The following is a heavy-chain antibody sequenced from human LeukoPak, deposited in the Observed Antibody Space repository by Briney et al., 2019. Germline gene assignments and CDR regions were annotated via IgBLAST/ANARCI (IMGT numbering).Heavy chain of an antibody. D-gene: IGHD1-26*01. J-gene: IGHJ4*02. CDR3: ARDRGGSYPIDY. V-gene: IGHV4-61*01. CDR2: IYYSGST. Sequence: SETLSLTCTVSGGSISSTSYYWSWIRQPPGKGLEWIGYIYYSGSTNYNPSLKSRVTISVDTSKNQFSLKLSSVTAADTAVYYCARDRGGSYPIDYWGQGTLVTVSS. CDR1: GGSISSTSYY.